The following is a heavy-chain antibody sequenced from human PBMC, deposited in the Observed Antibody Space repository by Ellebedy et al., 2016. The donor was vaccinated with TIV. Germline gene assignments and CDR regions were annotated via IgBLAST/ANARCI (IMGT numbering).Heavy chain of an antibody. V-gene: IGHV3-11*01. CDR3: ARLPPGFYYYYMDV. D-gene: IGHD1-14*01. J-gene: IGHJ6*03. CDR2: ISSTSSII. Sequence: GESLKISXAASGFTFSDYYMGWIRQTPAKGLEWVSYISSTSSIIHYADSVKGRFTISRDNAKNSLLLEMTSLRADDTAVYFCARLPPGFYYYYMDVWGAGTTVTVSS. CDR1: GFTFSDYY.